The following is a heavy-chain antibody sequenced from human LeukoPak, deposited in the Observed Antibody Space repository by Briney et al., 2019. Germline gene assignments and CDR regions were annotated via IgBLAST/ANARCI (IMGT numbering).Heavy chain of an antibody. D-gene: IGHD1-7*01. CDR1: GASISSYW. CDR2: IFYRGST. CDR3: ARRRGRTYFFDY. J-gene: IGHJ4*02. V-gene: IGHV4-59*08. Sequence: KASETLSLTCSVSGASISSYWWNWIRQPPGKGLEWIANIFYRGSTNYNSSLRSRVITSVDASKNQLSLMLTSVTAADTAVYYCARRRGRTYFFDYWGQGILVTVSS.